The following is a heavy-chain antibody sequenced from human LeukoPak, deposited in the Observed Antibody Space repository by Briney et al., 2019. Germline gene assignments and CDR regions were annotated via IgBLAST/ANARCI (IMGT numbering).Heavy chain of an antibody. CDR1: GYTFTGYY. J-gene: IGHJ4*02. V-gene: IGHV1-2*02. Sequence: ASVTVSCKASGYTFTGYYMHWVRQPPAQGLEWMGWINPNCGGTNYAQTFQGRVTMTRDTSISTAYMELSRLRSDDTAVYYCARVRSKAVAGIGRPFFDYWGQGTLVTVSS. CDR2: INPNCGGT. CDR3: ARVRSKAVAGIGRPFFDY. D-gene: IGHD6-19*01.